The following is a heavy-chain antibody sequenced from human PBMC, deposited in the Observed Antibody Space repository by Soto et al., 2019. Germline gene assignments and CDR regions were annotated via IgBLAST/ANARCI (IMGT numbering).Heavy chain of an antibody. Sequence: HPGGSLRLSCAASGFTFSSYAMSWVRQAPGMGLAWVSGISASGGSTYYADSVKGRFTISRDNSKNTLYLHMNSLRAEDTAVYYCARYITMVRVYYFDYWSQGTLVTVSA. CDR3: ARYITMVRVYYFDY. V-gene: IGHV3-23*01. D-gene: IGHD3-10*01. CDR1: GFTFSSYA. CDR2: ISASGGST. J-gene: IGHJ4*02.